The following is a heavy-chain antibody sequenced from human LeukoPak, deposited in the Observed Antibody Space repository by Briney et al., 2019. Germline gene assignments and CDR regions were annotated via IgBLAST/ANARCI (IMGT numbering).Heavy chain of an antibody. CDR1: GYTFTGYY. V-gene: IGHV1-2*06. CDR2: INPNSGGT. Sequence: ASVKVSCKASGYTFTGYYMHWVRQAPGQGLEWLGRINPNSGGTNYAQKFQGRATMTRDTSISTAYMELSRLRSDDTAVYYCASIAVAGTANYWGQGTLVTVSS. J-gene: IGHJ4*02. D-gene: IGHD6-19*01. CDR3: ASIAVAGTANY.